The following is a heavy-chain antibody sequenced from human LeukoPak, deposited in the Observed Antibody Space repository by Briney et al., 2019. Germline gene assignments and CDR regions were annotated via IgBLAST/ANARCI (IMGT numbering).Heavy chain of an antibody. Sequence: HPGGSLRLSFAASGYSFSSYGMQWVRQAPGKGLEWVAVIWYDGSKKYYADSVKGRFTISRDDSKNTLYLQMNSLRAEDTAIYYCARDPGTLATYFDYWGPGTLVTVSS. J-gene: IGHJ4*02. CDR3: ARDPGTLATYFDY. D-gene: IGHD6-13*01. V-gene: IGHV3-33*01. CDR2: IWYDGSKK. CDR1: GYSFSSYG.